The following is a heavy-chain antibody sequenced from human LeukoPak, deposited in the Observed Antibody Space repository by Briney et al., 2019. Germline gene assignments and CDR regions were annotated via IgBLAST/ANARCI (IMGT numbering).Heavy chain of an antibody. CDR2: INHSGST. CDR3: ARALWFGELSIDY. J-gene: IGHJ4*02. V-gene: IGHV4-34*01. D-gene: IGHD3-10*01. CDR1: GGSFSGYY. Sequence: PSETLSLTCAVYGGSFSGYYWSWIRQPPGKGLEWIGEINHSGSTNYSPSLKSRVTISVDTSKNQFSLKLSSVTAADTAVYYCARALWFGELSIDYWGQGTLVTVSS.